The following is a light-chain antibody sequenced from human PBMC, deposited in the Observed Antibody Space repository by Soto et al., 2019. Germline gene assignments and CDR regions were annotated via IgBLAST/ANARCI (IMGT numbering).Light chain of an antibody. CDR1: QSISSY. CDR2: AAS. Sequence: DIQMTQSPSSLSASVGDRVTITCRASQSISSYLNWYQQKPGQAPKLLIYAASSLQSGVPSRFSGSGSGTDFTLTIGSLQPEDFATYYCQQSYSTPYTFGQGTKLEIK. J-gene: IGKJ2*01. V-gene: IGKV1-39*01. CDR3: QQSYSTPYT.